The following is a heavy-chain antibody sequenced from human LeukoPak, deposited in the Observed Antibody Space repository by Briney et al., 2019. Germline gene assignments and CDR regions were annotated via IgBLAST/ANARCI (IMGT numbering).Heavy chain of an antibody. CDR1: VYSLTVTY. J-gene: IGHJ4*02. CDR3: ALNNARGRGTIFVY. CDR2: INPNSGGT. V-gene: IGHV1-2*02. Sequence: ASVKVSREASVYSLTVTYMHRVCQAPGQGLEWMGWINPNSGGTNYAQKFQGRVTMTRDTSISTAYMELSRLRSDDTAGYYCALNNARGRGTIFVYWGQGTLVTVSS. D-gene: IGHD1-1*01.